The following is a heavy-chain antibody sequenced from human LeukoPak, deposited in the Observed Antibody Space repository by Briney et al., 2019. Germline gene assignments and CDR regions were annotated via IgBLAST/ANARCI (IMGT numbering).Heavy chain of an antibody. CDR2: ISGSGSTI. J-gene: IGHJ1*01. Sequence: PGGSLRLSCAASGFTFSDYYMSWIRQAPGKGLEWVSYISGSGSTIYYADSVKGRFTISRDNAKNSLYLQMNSLRAEDTAVYYCARDAPRGYYYDSSGPTRSEYFQHWGQGTLVTVSS. V-gene: IGHV3-11*04. D-gene: IGHD3-22*01. CDR3: ARDAPRGYYYDSSGPTRSEYFQH. CDR1: GFTFSDYY.